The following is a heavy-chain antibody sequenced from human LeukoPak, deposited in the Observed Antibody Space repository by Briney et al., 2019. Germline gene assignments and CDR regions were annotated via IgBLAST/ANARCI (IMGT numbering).Heavy chain of an antibody. CDR2: IKQDGSEK. V-gene: IGHV3-7*04. CDR3: ATERGVTINWFDP. Sequence: GGSQRLSCAASGFTFSSYWMSWVRQAPGKGLEWVANIKQDGSEKYYVDSVKGRFTISRDNAKNSLYLQMNSLRAEDTAVYYCATERGVTINWFDPWGQGTLDTVSS. D-gene: IGHD4-17*01. CDR1: GFTFSSYW. J-gene: IGHJ5*02.